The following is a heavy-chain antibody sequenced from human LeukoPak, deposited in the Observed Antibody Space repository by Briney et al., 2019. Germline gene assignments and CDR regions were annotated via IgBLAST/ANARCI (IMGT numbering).Heavy chain of an antibody. Sequence: PGGSLRLSCAASGFTFSSYAMSWVRHAPGKGLEWVSAISGSGGSTYYADSVKGRFTISRDNSKNTLYLQMNSLRAEDTAVYYCAKLAPPLYRSLPPLDYWGQGTLVTVSS. D-gene: IGHD5-12*01. CDR3: AKLAPPLYRSLPPLDY. V-gene: IGHV3-23*01. CDR2: ISGSGGST. J-gene: IGHJ4*02. CDR1: GFTFSSYA.